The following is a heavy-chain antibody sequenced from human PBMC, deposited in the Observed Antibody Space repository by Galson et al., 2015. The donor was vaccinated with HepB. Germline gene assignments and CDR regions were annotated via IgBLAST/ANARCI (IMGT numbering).Heavy chain of an antibody. D-gene: IGHD3-9*01. CDR3: ARGRGEPYYDILTGPFDY. CDR1: EFTFSSYS. Sequence: SLRLSCAASEFTFSSYSMNWVRQAPGKGLEWVSYISSSSSTIYYADSVKSRFTISRDNSKSTLYLQMNSLRAEDTAVYYCARGRGEPYYDILTGPFDYWGQGTLVTVSS. J-gene: IGHJ4*02. CDR2: ISSSSSTI. V-gene: IGHV3-48*01.